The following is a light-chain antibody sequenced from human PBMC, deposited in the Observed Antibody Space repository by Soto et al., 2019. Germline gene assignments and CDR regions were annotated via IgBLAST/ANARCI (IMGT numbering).Light chain of an antibody. CDR1: QTVRTNY. CDR3: QQHASSPFT. CDR2: AAS. V-gene: IGKV3-20*01. Sequence: EIVLTQSPGTLSLSPGERATLSCRASQTVRTNYVAWYQQRPGQAPRLLIYAASNRAAGIPDRFSGSASGPDFTLTISRLEPEDFAVYYCQQHASSPFTFGPGNKVDIK. J-gene: IGKJ3*01.